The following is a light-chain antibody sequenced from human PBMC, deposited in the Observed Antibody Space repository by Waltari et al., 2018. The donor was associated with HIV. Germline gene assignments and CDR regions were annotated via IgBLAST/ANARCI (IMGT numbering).Light chain of an antibody. CDR3: QQYYSTLRT. CDR1: QSVLYSSNNNNY. V-gene: IGKV4-1*01. J-gene: IGKJ1*01. CDR2: WAS. Sequence: DIVMTESPDSLAGLMGERDTINRKTNQSVLYSSNNNNYLAWYQQKPGQPPKLLIYWASTRESGVPDRFSGSGSGTDFTLTISSLQAEDVAVYYCQQYYSTLRTFGQGTKVEIK.